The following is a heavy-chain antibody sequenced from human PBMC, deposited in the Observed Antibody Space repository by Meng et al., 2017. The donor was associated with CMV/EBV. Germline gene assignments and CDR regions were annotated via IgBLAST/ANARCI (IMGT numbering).Heavy chain of an antibody. Sequence: GESLKISCAASGFTFSSYSMNWVRQAPGKGLEWVSSISSSSSYIDYADSVKGRFTISRDSAKNSLYLQMNSLRAEDTAVYYCARLLCSSTSCYFDYWGQGTLVTVSS. CDR1: GFTFSSYS. CDR3: ARLLCSSTSCYFDY. V-gene: IGHV3-21*01. J-gene: IGHJ4*02. D-gene: IGHD2-2*01. CDR2: ISSSSSYI.